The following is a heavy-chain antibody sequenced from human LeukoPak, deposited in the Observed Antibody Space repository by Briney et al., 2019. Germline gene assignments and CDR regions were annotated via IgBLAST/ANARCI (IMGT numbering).Heavy chain of an antibody. CDR3: ARDRGWYHADS. Sequence: GGSLRLSCAASGFTLGTYAMNWVRQAPGKGLEWVSSISRSGRDIYYADSVRGRFTISRDNARDSLYLQMNSLRAEDTAVYYCARDRGWYHADSWGQGTLVTVSS. D-gene: IGHD6-19*01. V-gene: IGHV3-21*01. J-gene: IGHJ4*02. CDR1: GFTLGTYA. CDR2: ISRSGRDI.